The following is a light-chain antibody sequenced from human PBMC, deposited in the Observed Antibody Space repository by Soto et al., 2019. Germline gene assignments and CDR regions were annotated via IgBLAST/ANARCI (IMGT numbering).Light chain of an antibody. CDR1: QSVLYSSNNKNY. CDR2: WAS. J-gene: IGKJ1*01. CDR3: QQYNNWPWT. Sequence: DIVMTQSPDSLAVSLGARATINCESSQSVLYSSNNKNYLAWYQQKPGQPPKLLIYWASTRESGVPDRFSGSGSGTEFTLTISSLQSEDFAVYYCQQYNNWPWTFGQGTKVDIK. V-gene: IGKV4-1*01.